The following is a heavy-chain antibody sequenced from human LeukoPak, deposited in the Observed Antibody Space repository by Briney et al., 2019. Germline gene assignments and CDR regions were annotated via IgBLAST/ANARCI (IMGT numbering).Heavy chain of an antibody. CDR3: AKEGAVAGTFDI. V-gene: IGHV3-23*01. CDR1: GFTFSSYG. J-gene: IGHJ3*02. D-gene: IGHD6-19*01. CDR2: ISGSGGST. Sequence: GGSLRLSCAASGFTFSSYGMSWVRQAPGKGLEWVSAISGSGGSTYYADSVKGRFTISRDNSKNTLYLQMNSLRAEDTALYYCAKEGAVAGTFDIWGQGTMVTVSS.